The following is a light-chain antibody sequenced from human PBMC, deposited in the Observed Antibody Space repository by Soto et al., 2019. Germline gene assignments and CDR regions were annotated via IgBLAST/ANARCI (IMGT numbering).Light chain of an antibody. CDR2: EVS. Sequence: QSALTQPPSASGSPGQSVTISCTGTSSDVGGYNYVSWYQQHPGKAPKLVIYEVSKRPSGVPDRFSGSKSGNTASLTVSGLQAEDEADYYCSSYAGSNNFDVFGTGTKVTV. J-gene: IGLJ1*01. CDR1: SSDVGGYNY. V-gene: IGLV2-8*01. CDR3: SSYAGSNNFDV.